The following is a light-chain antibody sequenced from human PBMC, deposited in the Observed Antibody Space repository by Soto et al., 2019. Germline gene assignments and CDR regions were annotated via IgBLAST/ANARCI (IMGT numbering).Light chain of an antibody. V-gene: IGKV3-15*01. Sequence: EIVTTQSQAPLSLSPGYRATPTCQASQSVSSNLAWYQQKPGQAPRLLIYGASTRATGIPARFSGSGSGTEFTLTISSLQSEDSAVYYCQQYNTWPPVTFGQGTKVDIK. J-gene: IGKJ1*01. CDR3: QQYNTWPPVT. CDR1: QSVSSN. CDR2: GAS.